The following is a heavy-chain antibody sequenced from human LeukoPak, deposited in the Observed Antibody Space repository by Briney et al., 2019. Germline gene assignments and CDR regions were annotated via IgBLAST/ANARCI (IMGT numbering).Heavy chain of an antibody. J-gene: IGHJ4*02. Sequence: ASVKVPCKASGYTFTSYAMHWVRRAPGQRLEWMGWINAGNGDTKYSQKFQGRVTIARDTSASTAYMELSSLRSEDTAVYCCARDRGGTGDFDYWGQGTLVTVSS. CDR2: INAGNGDT. D-gene: IGHD1-1*01. CDR3: ARDRGGTGDFDY. CDR1: GYTFTSYA. V-gene: IGHV1-3*01.